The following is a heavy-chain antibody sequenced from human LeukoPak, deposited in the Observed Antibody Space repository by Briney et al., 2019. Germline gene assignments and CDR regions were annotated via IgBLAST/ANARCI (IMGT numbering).Heavy chain of an antibody. J-gene: IGHJ4*02. CDR3: AKDPPYYGSGRNYFDY. CDR1: GFTFNNYS. Sequence: PGGSLRLSCVASGFTFNNYSMNWVRQAPGKGLEWVAFIRYDGSNKYYADSVKGRFTISRDNSKNTLYLQMNSLRAEDTAVYYCAKDPPYYGSGRNYFDYWGQGTLVTVSS. V-gene: IGHV3-30*02. D-gene: IGHD3-10*01. CDR2: IRYDGSNK.